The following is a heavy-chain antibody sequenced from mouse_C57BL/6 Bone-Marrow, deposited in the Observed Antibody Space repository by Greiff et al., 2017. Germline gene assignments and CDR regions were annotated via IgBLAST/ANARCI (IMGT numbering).Heavy chain of an antibody. D-gene: IGHD2-4*01. CDR1: GYTFTSYG. V-gene: IGHV1-81*01. Sequence: VQLQQSGAELARPGASVKLSCKASGYTFTSYGISWVKQRTGQGLEWIGEIYPRSGNTYYNEKFKGKSTLTVDKSSSTAYMQLSSLTSEDSAVYYCARYYDYESAMDYWGQGTSVTVSS. J-gene: IGHJ4*01. CDR2: IYPRSGNT. CDR3: ARYYDYESAMDY.